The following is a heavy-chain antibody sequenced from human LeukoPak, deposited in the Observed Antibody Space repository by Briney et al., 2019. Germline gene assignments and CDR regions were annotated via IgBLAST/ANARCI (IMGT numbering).Heavy chain of an antibody. D-gene: IGHD2-15*01. CDR2: IYNRGST. J-gene: IGHJ3*01. CDR3: ARDCSGGSCYGALDA. Sequence: SETLSLTCTVSGGSINSDDYYWSWIRQPPGKGLEWMGYIYNRGSTYYNLSLKSRVTISLDTSRNQFSLRLSSVTAAVTAMYYCARDCSGGSCYGALDAWGQGTMVTVSS. V-gene: IGHV4-30-4*01. CDR1: GGSINSDDYY.